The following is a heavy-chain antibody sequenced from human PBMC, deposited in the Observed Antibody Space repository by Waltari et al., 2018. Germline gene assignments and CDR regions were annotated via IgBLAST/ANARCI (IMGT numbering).Heavy chain of an antibody. CDR1: GFTLISYE. CDR2: ISVSGTTI. J-gene: IGHJ4*02. D-gene: IGHD6-13*01. Sequence: EVQLVESGGGLVQPGGSLSLSCSASGFTLISYEMNWVRQAPGKGLEWVSYISVSGTTIYYADSVKGRFTISRDNAKNSLYLQMNSLRAEDTAVYYCAKESGSSWSPLDYWGQGTLVTVSS. CDR3: AKESGSSWSPLDY. V-gene: IGHV3-48*03.